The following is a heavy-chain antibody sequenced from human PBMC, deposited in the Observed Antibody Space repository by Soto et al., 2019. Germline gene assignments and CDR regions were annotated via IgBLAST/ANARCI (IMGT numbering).Heavy chain of an antibody. CDR2: INAGNGNT. Sequence: ASVKVSCKASGYTFTSYAMHWVLQAPGQRLEWMGWINAGNGNTKYSQKFQGRVTITRDTSASTAYMELSSLRSEDTAVYYCARATYDSSGYYSLGYWGQGTLVTVSS. CDR3: ARATYDSSGYYSLGY. CDR1: GYTFTSYA. J-gene: IGHJ4*02. V-gene: IGHV1-3*01. D-gene: IGHD3-22*01.